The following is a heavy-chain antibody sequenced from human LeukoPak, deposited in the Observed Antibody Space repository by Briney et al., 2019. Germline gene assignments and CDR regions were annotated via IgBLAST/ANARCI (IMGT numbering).Heavy chain of an antibody. J-gene: IGHJ5*02. D-gene: IGHD6-19*01. V-gene: IGHV1-58*02. CDR1: GFTFTSSA. CDR3: AALYSSGWYWFDP. CDR2: IVVGSGNT. Sequence: SVKVSCKASGFTFTSSAMQWVRQARGQRLEWIGWIVVGSGNTNYAQKFQERVTITRDTSTSTAYMELSSLRSEDTAVYYCAALYSSGWYWFDPWGQGTLVTVSS.